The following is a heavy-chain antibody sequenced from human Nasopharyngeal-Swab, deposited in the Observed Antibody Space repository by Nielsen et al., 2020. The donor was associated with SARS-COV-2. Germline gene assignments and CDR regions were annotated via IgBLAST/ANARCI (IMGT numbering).Heavy chain of an antibody. Sequence: SETLSLTCSVSGGSISSSSDYWDWIRQPPGEGLAGIGSVHFSGNSFYNPSMKSRVTISVDTSKSQFSLRLSSVTAADTAVYYCARGRDLRYCSGGSCYQNKWFDPWGQGTLVTVSS. CDR3: ARGRDLRYCSGGSCYQNKWFDP. CDR2: VHFSGNS. J-gene: IGHJ5*02. D-gene: IGHD2-15*01. V-gene: IGHV4-39*07. CDR1: GGSISSSSDY.